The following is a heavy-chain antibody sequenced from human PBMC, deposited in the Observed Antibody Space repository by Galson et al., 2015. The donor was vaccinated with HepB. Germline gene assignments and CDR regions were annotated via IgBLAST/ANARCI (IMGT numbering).Heavy chain of an antibody. V-gene: IGHV3-74*01. D-gene: IGHD2-2*01. CDR3: ARVPNYYYYGMDV. J-gene: IGHJ6*02. CDR2: INSDGSST. CDR1: GFTFSSYW. Sequence: SLRLSCAASGFTFSSYWMHWVRQAPGKGLVWVSRINSDGSSTSYADSVKGRFTISRDNAKNTLYLQMNSLRAEDTAVYYCARVPNYYYYGMDVWGQGTTVTVSS.